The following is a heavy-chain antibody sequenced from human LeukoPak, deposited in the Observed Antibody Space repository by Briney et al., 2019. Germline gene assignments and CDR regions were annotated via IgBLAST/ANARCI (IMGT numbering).Heavy chain of an antibody. V-gene: IGHV4-34*01. CDR2: INHSGSP. D-gene: IGHD3-10*01. CDR1: GGSFNGYF. J-gene: IGHJ5*02. CDR3: ARGPDSGSYYAWFDP. Sequence: NSSETLSLTCAVYGGSFNGYFWSWIRQPPGKGLEWIGEINHSGSPNYNPSLKSRVTISVDTSKNQVSLKLNSVTAADTAVYYCARGPDSGSYYAWFDPWGQATLVTVSS.